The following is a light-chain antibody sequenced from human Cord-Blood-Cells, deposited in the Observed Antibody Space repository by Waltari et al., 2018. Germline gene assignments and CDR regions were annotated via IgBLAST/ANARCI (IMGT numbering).Light chain of an antibody. CDR2: DVS. V-gene: IGLV2-14*01. J-gene: IGLJ1*01. CDR3: SSYTSSSTLV. Sequence: QSALTQPASASGSPGQSITISCPGTSSDVGGYNYVSWYQQHPGKAPKLMIYDVSNRPSGGSSRFSGSKSGNTASLTISGLQAEDEADYYCSSYTSSSTLVFGTGTKVTVL. CDR1: SSDVGGYNY.